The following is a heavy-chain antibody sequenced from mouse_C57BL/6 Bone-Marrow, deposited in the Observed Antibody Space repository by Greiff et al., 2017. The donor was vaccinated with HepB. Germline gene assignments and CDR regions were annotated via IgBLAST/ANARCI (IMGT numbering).Heavy chain of an antibody. D-gene: IGHD2-2*01. Sequence: DVKLVESGGGLVKPGGSLKLSCAASGFTFSDYGMHWVRQAPEKGLEWVAYISSGSSTIYYADTVKGRFTISRDNAKNTLFLQMTSLRSEDTAMYYCARSGYPYYYAMDYWGQGTSVTVSS. CDR1: GFTFSDYG. CDR2: ISSGSSTI. J-gene: IGHJ4*01. V-gene: IGHV5-17*01. CDR3: ARSGYPYYYAMDY.